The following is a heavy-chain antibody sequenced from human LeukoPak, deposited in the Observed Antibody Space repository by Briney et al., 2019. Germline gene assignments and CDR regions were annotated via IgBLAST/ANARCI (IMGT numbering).Heavy chain of an antibody. Sequence: AGGSLRLSCTASGFTFGDYAMTWVRQAPRKGLEWVGFIRSNLYGGTPEYAASVKGRFTISRDDSNSIAYLEMDSLKTDDTAVYYCTRDQTPYYWGQGTLVTVSS. CDR1: GFTFGDYA. J-gene: IGHJ4*02. CDR2: IRSNLYGGTP. V-gene: IGHV3-49*04. CDR3: TRDQTPYY.